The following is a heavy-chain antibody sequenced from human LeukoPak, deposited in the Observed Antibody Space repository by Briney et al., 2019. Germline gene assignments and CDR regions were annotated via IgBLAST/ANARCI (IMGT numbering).Heavy chain of an antibody. CDR2: ISGSGGST. D-gene: IGHD3-22*01. J-gene: IGHJ6*02. CDR3: ARKWYYYDSSGPEYGMDV. V-gene: IGHV3-23*01. Sequence: PGGSLRLSCAASGFTFSSYAMSWVRQAPGKGLEWVSAISGSGGSTYYADSVKGRFTISRDNSKNTLYLQMNSLRAEDTAVYYCARKWYYYDSSGPEYGMDVWGQGTTVTVSS. CDR1: GFTFSSYA.